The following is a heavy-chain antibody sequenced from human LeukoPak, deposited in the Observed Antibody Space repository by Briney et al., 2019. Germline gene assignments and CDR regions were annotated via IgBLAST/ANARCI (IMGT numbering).Heavy chain of an antibody. CDR2: IYYSGST. Sequence: PSETLSLTCNVPGGSISSGDKYWSWIRQPPGKGLEWIGYIYYSGSTNYNPSLKSRVTISVDTSKNQFPLKLSSVTAADTAVYYCARGSTYGSRSYRAYYYYYYYMDVWGKGTTVTVSS. CDR3: ARGSTYGSRSYRAYYYYYYYMDV. D-gene: IGHD3-10*01. V-gene: IGHV4-61*08. CDR1: GGSISSGDKY. J-gene: IGHJ6*03.